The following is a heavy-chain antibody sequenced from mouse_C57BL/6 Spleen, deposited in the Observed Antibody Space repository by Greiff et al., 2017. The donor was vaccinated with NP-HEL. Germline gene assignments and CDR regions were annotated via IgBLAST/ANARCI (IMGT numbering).Heavy chain of an antibody. V-gene: IGHV1-76*01. CDR2: IYPGSGNT. J-gene: IGHJ4*01. CDR1: GYTFTDYY. Sequence: QVQLQQSGAELVRPGASVKLSCKASGYTFTDYYINWVKQRPGQGLEWIARIYPGSGNTYYNEKFKGKATLTAEKSSSTAYMQLSSLTSEDSAVYFCARKTGYVSYYYAMDYWGQGTSVTVSS. CDR3: ARKTGYVSYYYAMDY. D-gene: IGHD3-2*02.